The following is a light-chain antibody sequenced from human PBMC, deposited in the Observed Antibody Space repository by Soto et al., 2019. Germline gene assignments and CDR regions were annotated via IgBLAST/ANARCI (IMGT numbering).Light chain of an antibody. Sequence: DIQRTQSPSSLSASVGDRVTITCRASQSITSYLGWYQQKPGKAPKLLIYAASSLQSGVPSRFSGSGSGTDFTLTISSLQPEDFATYYCQQSYSTPLTFGGGTKVDIK. V-gene: IGKV1-39*01. J-gene: IGKJ4*01. CDR1: QSITSY. CDR3: QQSYSTPLT. CDR2: AAS.